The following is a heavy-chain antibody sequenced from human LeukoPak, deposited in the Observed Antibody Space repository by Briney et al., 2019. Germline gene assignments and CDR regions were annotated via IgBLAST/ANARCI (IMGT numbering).Heavy chain of an antibody. CDR2: ISSSSSYI. J-gene: IGHJ4*02. V-gene: IGHV3-21*01. D-gene: IGHD3-10*01. CDR1: GFTFSSYS. Sequence: PGGSLRLSCAASGFTFSSYSMNWVRQAPGKGLEWVSSISSSSSYIYYADSVKGRFTISRDNAENSLYLQMNSLRAEDTAVYYCARRITMVRGVSPFDYWGQGTLVTVSS. CDR3: ARRITMVRGVSPFDY.